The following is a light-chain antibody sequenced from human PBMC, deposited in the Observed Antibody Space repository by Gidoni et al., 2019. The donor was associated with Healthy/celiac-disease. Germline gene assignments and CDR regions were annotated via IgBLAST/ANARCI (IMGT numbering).Light chain of an antibody. V-gene: IGKV3-20*01. CDR3: QQSGSSPRT. Sequence: EIVLTQSPGTLSLSPGERATLSCRASQSVSSNYLALHQQKPGQPPMLLIDGASSRATGIADRCSGSGCGKDFTLTISRLEAEDFAEYYCQQSGSSPRTFGQGTKVEIK. CDR2: GAS. CDR1: QSVSSNY. J-gene: IGKJ1*01.